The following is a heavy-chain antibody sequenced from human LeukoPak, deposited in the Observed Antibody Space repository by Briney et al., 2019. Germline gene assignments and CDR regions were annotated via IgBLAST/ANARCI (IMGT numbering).Heavy chain of an antibody. Sequence: SETLSLTCTVSGASISSYYWSWLRQPPGKGLEWIGYIYYSGSTNYNPSLKSRVTISVDTSKNQFSLRLSSVTAADTAVYYCARHRYYYDSSGYYYQPWGQGTLVTVSS. D-gene: IGHD3-22*01. CDR3: ARHRYYYDSSGYYYQP. V-gene: IGHV4-59*01. CDR1: GASISSYY. J-gene: IGHJ5*02. CDR2: IYYSGST.